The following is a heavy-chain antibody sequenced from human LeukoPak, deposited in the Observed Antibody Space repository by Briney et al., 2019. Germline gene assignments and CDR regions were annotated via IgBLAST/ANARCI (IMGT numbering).Heavy chain of an antibody. CDR2: ISSDASIT. CDR1: GFTFNSYS. D-gene: IGHD3-22*01. Sequence: SGGSLRLSCAASGFTFNSYSMHWVRQAPGKGLEWVAVISSDASITYYADSVKGRFTISRDNSRNTLYLQLNYLRAEDTAIYYCAKAFGSNGYYQLPIDFWGQGTLVTVSS. CDR3: AKAFGSNGYYQLPIDF. J-gene: IGHJ4*02. V-gene: IGHV3-30*04.